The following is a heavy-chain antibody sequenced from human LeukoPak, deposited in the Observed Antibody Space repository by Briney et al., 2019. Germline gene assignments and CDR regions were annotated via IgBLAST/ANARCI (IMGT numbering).Heavy chain of an antibody. CDR3: AKVDGYLDYYYYGMDV. D-gene: IGHD5-24*01. V-gene: IGHV3-9*01. CDR1: GFTFDDYA. Sequence: GGSLRLSCAASGFTFDDYAMHWVRQAPGKGLEWVSGISWNSGSIGYADSVKGRFTISRDNAKNSLYLQMNSLRAEDTALHYCAKVDGYLDYYYYGMDVWGQGTTVTVSS. CDR2: ISWNSGSI. J-gene: IGHJ6*02.